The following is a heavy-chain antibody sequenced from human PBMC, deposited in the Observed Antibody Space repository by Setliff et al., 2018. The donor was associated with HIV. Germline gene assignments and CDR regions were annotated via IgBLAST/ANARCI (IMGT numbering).Heavy chain of an antibody. CDR1: GDSISSGSYY. CDR3: ARVPVAGANWFDP. D-gene: IGHD2-21*01. V-gene: IGHV4-39*01. Sequence: TSETLSLTCIVSGDSISSGSYYWSWIRQSAGKGLEWIGSVSQSGSTYYNPSLKSRITISVDRSKNLFSLKLISVTAADQGVYYCARVPVAGANWFDPWGLGTLVTVSS. J-gene: IGHJ5*02. CDR2: VSQSGST.